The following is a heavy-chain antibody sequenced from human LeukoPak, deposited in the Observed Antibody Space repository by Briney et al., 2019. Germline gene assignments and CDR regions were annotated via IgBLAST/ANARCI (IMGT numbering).Heavy chain of an antibody. J-gene: IGHJ4*02. D-gene: IGHD4-17*01. Sequence: SETLSLTCVVSGYSISSGYYWGWIRQPPGKGLEWIGSIYHSGSTYYNPSLKSRVTISVDTSKNQFSLKLSSVTAADTAVYYCASAFTKSTVNGGYWGQGTLVTVSS. V-gene: IGHV4-38-2*01. CDR2: IYHSGST. CDR1: GYSISSGYY. CDR3: ASAFTKSTVNGGY.